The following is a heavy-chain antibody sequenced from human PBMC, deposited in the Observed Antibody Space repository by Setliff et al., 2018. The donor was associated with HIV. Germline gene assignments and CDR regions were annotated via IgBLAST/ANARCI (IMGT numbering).Heavy chain of an antibody. CDR1: GYSISSGYY. D-gene: IGHD6-19*01. J-gene: IGHJ3*02. CDR2: IYLSGTT. V-gene: IGHV4-38-2*01. Sequence: SETLSLTCAVSGYSISSGYYWGWIRQPPGKGLEWIGSIYLSGTTYYNPSLKSGVSLSVATSKIQFSMKLTSVTAADTALYYCARSKYSSGWYSDHDAFDIWGQGTMVTVSS. CDR3: ARSKYSSGWYSDHDAFDI.